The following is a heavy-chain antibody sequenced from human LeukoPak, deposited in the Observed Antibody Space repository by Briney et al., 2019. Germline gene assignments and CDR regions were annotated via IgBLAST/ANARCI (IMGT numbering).Heavy chain of an antibody. CDR3: TTRSGSYPRGAGNY. J-gene: IGHJ4*02. V-gene: IGHV3-49*03. CDR1: GFTFGDYA. D-gene: IGHD1-26*01. CDR2: IRSKAYGGTT. Sequence: PGGSLRLSCSASGFTFGDYAMSWFRQAPGKGLEWVAFIRSKAYGGTTEYAASVKGRFTISRDDSNSIAYLQMNSLKTEDTAVYYCTTRSGSYPRGAGNYWGQGTLVTVSS.